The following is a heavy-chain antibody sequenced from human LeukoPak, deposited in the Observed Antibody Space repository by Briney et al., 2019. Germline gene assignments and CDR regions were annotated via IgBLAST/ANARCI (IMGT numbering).Heavy chain of an antibody. CDR3: ARDVENDAFDI. J-gene: IGHJ3*02. Sequence: PSETLSLTCTVSGGSISSGSYYWSWIRQPAGKGLEWIGRIYTSGSTNYNPSLKSRVTISVDTSKNQFSLKLSSVTAADTAVYYCARDVENDAFDIWGQGTMVTVSS. D-gene: IGHD2-21*01. V-gene: IGHV4-61*02. CDR1: GGSISSGSYY. CDR2: IYTSGST.